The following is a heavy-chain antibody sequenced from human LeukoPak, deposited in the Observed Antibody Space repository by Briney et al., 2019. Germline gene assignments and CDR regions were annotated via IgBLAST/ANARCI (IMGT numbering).Heavy chain of an antibody. J-gene: IGHJ6*02. V-gene: IGHV3-21*01. CDR2: ISTSSYK. CDR3: ATTGAPSHYYFYGMDV. CDR1: GFTFSSYS. Sequence: GGSLRLSCAASGFTFSSYSMNWVRQAPGKGLEWVSSISTSSYKYYADSVKGRFTISRDNAKNSLYLQMNSLRAEDTAVYYCATTGAPSHYYFYGMDVWGQGTTVTVSS. D-gene: IGHD4-17*01.